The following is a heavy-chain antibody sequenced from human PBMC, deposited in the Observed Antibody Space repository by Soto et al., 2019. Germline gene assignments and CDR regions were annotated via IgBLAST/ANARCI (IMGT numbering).Heavy chain of an antibody. CDR1: GGTFSSYA. J-gene: IGHJ6*02. CDR3: ARERNTANYYYYYGMDV. Sequence: SVKVSCKASGGTFSSYAISWVRQAPGQGLEWMGGIIPIFGTANYAQKFQGRVTITADESTSTAYMELSSLRSEDTAVYYCARERNTANYYYYYGMDVWGQGTTVTVSS. D-gene: IGHD5-18*01. V-gene: IGHV1-69*13. CDR2: IIPIFGTA.